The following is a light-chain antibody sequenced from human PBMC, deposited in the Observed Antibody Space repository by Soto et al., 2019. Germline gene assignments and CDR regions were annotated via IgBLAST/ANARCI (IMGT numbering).Light chain of an antibody. CDR2: AAS. CDR1: QGISTY. V-gene: IGKV1-27*01. J-gene: IGKJ1*01. Sequence: IPSPPSNSSLSASLCYRVTVPFRASQGISTYLAWYQQKPGKVPQILISAASAVHSGVPSRFSGSGSGTDFTLTISSLQPEDAATYYCQKYNSAPWTFGQGTKVDIK. CDR3: QKYNSAPWT.